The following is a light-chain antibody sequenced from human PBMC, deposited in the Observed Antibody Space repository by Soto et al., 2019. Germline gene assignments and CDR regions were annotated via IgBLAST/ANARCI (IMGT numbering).Light chain of an antibody. V-gene: IGLV2-14*03. CDR2: DVT. CDR1: SSDVGGYNY. Sequence: QSVLTQPASVSGSPGQSITISCTGTSSDVGGYNYVSWYQHHPGKAPKLMIYDVTNRPSGVSNRFSGSKSGNTASLTISGLQADDEADYYCSSFTSSSVYVFGIGTKVTVL. J-gene: IGLJ1*01. CDR3: SSFTSSSVYV.